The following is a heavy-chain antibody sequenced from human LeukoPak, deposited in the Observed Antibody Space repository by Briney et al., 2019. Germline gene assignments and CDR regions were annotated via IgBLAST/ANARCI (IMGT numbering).Heavy chain of an antibody. D-gene: IGHD2-2*01. V-gene: IGHV3-21*01. Sequence: GGSLRLSCAASGFTFSIYTMNWVRQAPGKGLEWVSSISSSSSTMYYADSVKGRLTISRDNAKNSLYLQINSLRAEDTAVYYCARAPTVLVGYCSSSSCQADYWGQGTLVTVSS. CDR2: ISSSSSTM. CDR1: GFTFSIYT. CDR3: ARAPTVLVGYCSSSSCQADY. J-gene: IGHJ4*02.